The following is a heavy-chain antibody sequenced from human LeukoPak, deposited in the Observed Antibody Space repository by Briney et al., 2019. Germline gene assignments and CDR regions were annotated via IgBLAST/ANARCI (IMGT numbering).Heavy chain of an antibody. D-gene: IGHD2-8*02. J-gene: IGHJ4*02. CDR1: GFTFKNFG. CDR2: VSGSGRIT. CDR3: AKRRPTGNYFDY. V-gene: IGHV3-23*01. Sequence: GGSLRPSCEGSGFTFKNFGMRWIRQAPGKWLELVSEVSGSGRITDYADSVKGRFAISRDNSKNALYLQMNNLGVEDTAIYYCAKRRPTGNYFDYWGQGTLVTVSA.